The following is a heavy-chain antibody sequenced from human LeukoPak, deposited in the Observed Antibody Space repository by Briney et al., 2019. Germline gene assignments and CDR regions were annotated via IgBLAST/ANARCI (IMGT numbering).Heavy chain of an antibody. CDR2: INQSGST. D-gene: IGHD2-21*02. V-gene: IGHV4-34*01. CDR1: GGSLSGYY. CDR3: ARGPADIVVVTATQPFDY. J-gene: IGHJ4*02. Sequence: SETLSLTCAGYGGSLSGYYWSWIRQPPGKGLEGIGEINQSGSTNDNRSLKSRVTISVYTSKNQYSQKLSSVTAANTAVYYCARGPADIVVVTATQPFDYWGQGTLVTVSS.